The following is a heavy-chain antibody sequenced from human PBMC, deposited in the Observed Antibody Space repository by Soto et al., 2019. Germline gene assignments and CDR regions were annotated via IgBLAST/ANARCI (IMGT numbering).Heavy chain of an antibody. CDR1: EFSFSNYA. J-gene: IGHJ4*02. Sequence: PGGSLRLSCAASEFSFSNYAIHWVRQAPGKGLEWVSSISYDGSNKFYADSVKGRFTISRDNSKNTLYLEMNSLRGEDTAVYYCAKVSPMGYFFDFWGQGTLVTVSS. CDR3: AKVSPMGYFFDF. CDR2: ISYDGSNK. V-gene: IGHV3-30-3*01.